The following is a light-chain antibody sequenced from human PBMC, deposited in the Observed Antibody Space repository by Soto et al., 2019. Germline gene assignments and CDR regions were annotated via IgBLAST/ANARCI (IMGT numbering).Light chain of an antibody. CDR3: MKGTHWPRT. CDR1: QSLVYRAGNTY. CDR2: KVS. Sequence: VVVSLTQISLPVALGQPASIFCRSSQSLVYRAGNTYLNWFQQRPGQSPRRLIYKVSNRGSGVPDRFSGSGSGTDFTLKISRVEAEDVGVYYCMKGTHWPRTFGGGTKVDI. J-gene: IGKJ4*01. V-gene: IGKV2-30*01.